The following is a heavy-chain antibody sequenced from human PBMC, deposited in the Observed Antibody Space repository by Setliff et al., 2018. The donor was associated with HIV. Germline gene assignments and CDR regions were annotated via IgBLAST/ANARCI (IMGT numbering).Heavy chain of an antibody. CDR2: ITHSGST. CDR1: GGSFSGYY. D-gene: IGHD5-18*01. Sequence: SETLSLTCAVYGGSFSGYYWTWIRQPPGKGLEWIGEITHSGSTNYNPSLETRVTISVDTSKNQFSLKLSSVTAADTAVYYCARLSDTAMASFDSWGQGILVTVSS. CDR3: ARLSDTAMASFDS. J-gene: IGHJ4*02. V-gene: IGHV4-34*01.